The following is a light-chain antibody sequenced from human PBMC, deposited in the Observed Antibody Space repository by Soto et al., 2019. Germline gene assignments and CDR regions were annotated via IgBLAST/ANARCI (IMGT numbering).Light chain of an antibody. J-gene: IGLJ2*01. CDR2: EVS. Sequence: QSVLTQPPSASGSPGQSVTISCTGTSSYVGGYNFVSWYQQHPGKAPQLMIYEVSKRPSGVPDRFSGSKSGNTASLTVSGLQAEDEADYYCSSYAGSTMLVFGGGTKVTVL. CDR3: SSYAGSTMLV. CDR1: SSYVGGYNF. V-gene: IGLV2-8*01.